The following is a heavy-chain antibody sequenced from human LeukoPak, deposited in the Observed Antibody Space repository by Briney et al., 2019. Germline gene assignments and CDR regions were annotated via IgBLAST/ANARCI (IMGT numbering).Heavy chain of an antibody. Sequence: ASVKVSCKASGYTFTGYYMHWVRQAPGRGLEWMGWINPNSGGTNYAQKFQGRVTMTRDTSISTAYMELSRLRSDDTAVYYCARGTMVRGVVGDYYYGMDVWGQGTTVTVSS. CDR1: GYTFTGYY. CDR3: ARGTMVRGVVGDYYYGMDV. D-gene: IGHD3-10*01. CDR2: INPNSGGT. J-gene: IGHJ6*02. V-gene: IGHV1-2*02.